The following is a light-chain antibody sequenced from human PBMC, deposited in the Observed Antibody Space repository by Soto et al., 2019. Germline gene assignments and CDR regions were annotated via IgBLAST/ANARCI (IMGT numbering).Light chain of an antibody. CDR1: SSDVGSYNL. Sequence: QSVLTPPASVSRSPGQSITISCTGTSSDVGSYNLVSWYQQYPGKAPKLMISEVNKRPSGVSNRFSGSKSGNTASLTISGLQAEDEADYYCCSYAGSSTYVFGTGTKVTVL. CDR3: CSYAGSSTYV. CDR2: EVN. V-gene: IGLV2-23*02. J-gene: IGLJ1*01.